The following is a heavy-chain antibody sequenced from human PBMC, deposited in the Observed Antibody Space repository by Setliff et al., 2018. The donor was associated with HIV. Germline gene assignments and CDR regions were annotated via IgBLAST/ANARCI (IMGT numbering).Heavy chain of an antibody. V-gene: IGHV4-34*12. CDR1: GGSFSGYY. CDR3: VRAPPGIQLLASTNGPYYFDY. J-gene: IGHJ4*01. D-gene: IGHD1-1*01. CDR2: IFHSGTT. Sequence: SETLSLTCAVYGGSFSGYYWGWIRQSPGKGLEWIGNIFHSGTTYYNPSLRSRITISVDTSKNQFFLNMTSVTAADTAVYYCVRAPPGIQLLASTNGPYYFDYWGHGTLVTVSS.